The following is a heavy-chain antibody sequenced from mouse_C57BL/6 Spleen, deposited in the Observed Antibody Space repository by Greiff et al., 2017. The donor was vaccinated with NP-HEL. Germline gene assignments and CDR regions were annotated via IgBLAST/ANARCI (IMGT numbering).Heavy chain of an antibody. D-gene: IGHD1-1*01. CDR1: GFNIKDDY. V-gene: IGHV14-4*01. Sequence: VQLKQSGAELVRPGASVKLSCTASGFNIKDDYMHWVKQRPEQGLEWIGWIDPENGDTEYASKFQGKATITADTSSNTAYLQLSSLTSEDTAVYYCTGNYGSFWYFDVWGTGTTVTVSS. J-gene: IGHJ1*03. CDR3: TGNYGSFWYFDV. CDR2: IDPENGDT.